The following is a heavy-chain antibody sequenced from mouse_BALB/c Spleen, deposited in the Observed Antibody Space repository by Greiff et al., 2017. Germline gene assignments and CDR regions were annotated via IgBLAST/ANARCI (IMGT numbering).Heavy chain of an antibody. CDR2: IYWDDDK. CDR3: ARRDDYVYAMDY. Sequence: QVTLKVSGPGILQPSQTLSLTCSFSGFSLSTSGMGVSWIRQPSGKGLEWLAHIYWDDDKRYNPSLKSRLTISKDTSSNQVFLKITSVDTADTATYYCARRDDYVYAMDYWGQGTSVTVSS. CDR1: GFSLSTSGMG. V-gene: IGHV8-12*01. D-gene: IGHD2-4*01. J-gene: IGHJ4*01.